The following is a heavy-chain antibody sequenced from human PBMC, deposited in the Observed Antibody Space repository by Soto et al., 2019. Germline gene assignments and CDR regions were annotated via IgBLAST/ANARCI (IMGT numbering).Heavy chain of an antibody. V-gene: IGHV1-69*13. J-gene: IGHJ3*02. Sequence: SVKVSCKASGVTFSSYAISWVRQAPGQGLEWMGGIIPIFGTANYAQKFQGRVTITADESTSTAYMELSSLRSEDTAVYYCASGLVGATLSDAFDIWGQGTMVTVSS. D-gene: IGHD1-26*01. CDR2: IIPIFGTA. CDR1: GVTFSSYA. CDR3: ASGLVGATLSDAFDI.